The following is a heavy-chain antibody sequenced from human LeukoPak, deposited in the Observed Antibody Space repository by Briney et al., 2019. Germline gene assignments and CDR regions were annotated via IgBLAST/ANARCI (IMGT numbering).Heavy chain of an antibody. CDR2: ISGDGGST. Sequence: GGSLRLSCAASGFTFDDYAMHWVRQAPGMGLEWVSLISGDGGSTYYADSVKGRFTISRDNSKNSLYLQMNSLRTEDTALYYCAKDSCSSTSCYEEDWYFDLWGRGTLVTVSS. D-gene: IGHD2-2*01. CDR3: AKDSCSSTSCYEEDWYFDL. CDR1: GFTFDDYA. V-gene: IGHV3-43*02. J-gene: IGHJ2*01.